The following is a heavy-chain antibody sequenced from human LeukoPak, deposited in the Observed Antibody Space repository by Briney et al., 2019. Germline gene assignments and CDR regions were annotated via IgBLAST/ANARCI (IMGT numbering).Heavy chain of an antibody. CDR3: ARGAFRGIAGAGPPYYYYGRDV. D-gene: IGHD6-19*01. CDR1: GFTFSSYW. Sequence: GGSLRLSCAASGFTFSSYWMSWVRQAPGKGLEWVANIKQDGSEKYYVDSVKGRFTISRDNAKNSLYLQMNSLRAEDTAVYYWARGAFRGIAGAGPPYYYYGRDVGGKGPRVTVSS. V-gene: IGHV3-7*01. CDR2: IKQDGSEK. J-gene: IGHJ6*04.